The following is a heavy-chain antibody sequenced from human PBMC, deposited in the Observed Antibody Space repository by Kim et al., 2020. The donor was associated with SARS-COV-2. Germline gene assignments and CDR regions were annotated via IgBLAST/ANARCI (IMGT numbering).Heavy chain of an antibody. D-gene: IGHD5-12*01. V-gene: IGHV3-53*04. CDR2: IYSGGST. CDR1: GFTVSSNY. CDR3: ARAPPRAWLRPRAGYFDL. Sequence: GGSLRLSCAASGFTVSSNYMSWVRQAPGKGLEWVSVIYSGGSTYYADSVKGRFTISRHNSKNTLYLQMNSLRAEDTAVYYCARAPPRAWLRPRAGYFDLWGRGTLVTVSS. J-gene: IGHJ2*01.